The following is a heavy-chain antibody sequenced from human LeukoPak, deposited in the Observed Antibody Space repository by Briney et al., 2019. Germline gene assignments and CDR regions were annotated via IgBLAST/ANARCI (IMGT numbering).Heavy chain of an antibody. CDR2: ISSSSTI. Sequence: GGSLRLSCAASGFTFDDYGMSWVRQAPGKGLEWVSYISSSSTIYYADSVKGRFTISRDNAKNSLYLQMNSLRAEDTAVYYCAREEKYNWNDGEGFDIWGQGTMVTVSS. V-gene: IGHV3-69-1*01. D-gene: IGHD1-1*01. J-gene: IGHJ3*02. CDR1: GFTFDDYG. CDR3: AREEKYNWNDGEGFDI.